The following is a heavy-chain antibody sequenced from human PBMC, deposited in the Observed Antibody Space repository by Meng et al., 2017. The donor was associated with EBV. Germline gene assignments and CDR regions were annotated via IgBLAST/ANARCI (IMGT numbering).Heavy chain of an antibody. V-gene: IGHV4-39*01. J-gene: IGHJ4*02. Sequence: QLQLQESGPGQVKPSXXLSLTXPGSGDSISSFYDWAWLRQPPGRGLEWIGSAHYSGRTYYSPSLRSRVTVSIDTSKNQFSLRLTSVTAADTALYYCARPFPSIVSPRLDPFGDWGQGALVTVSS. CDR1: GDSISSFYD. CDR2: AHYSGRT. CDR3: ARPFPSIVSPRLDPFGD. D-gene: IGHD5/OR15-5a*01.